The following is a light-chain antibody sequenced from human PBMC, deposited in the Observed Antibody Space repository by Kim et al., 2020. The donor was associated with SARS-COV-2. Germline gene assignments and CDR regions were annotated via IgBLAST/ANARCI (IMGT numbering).Light chain of an antibody. CDR2: QAS. V-gene: IGLV3-1*01. J-gene: IGLJ2*01. CDR3: QAWDSSTAV. CDR1: NLGDKY. Sequence: SVSPGQTASITCSGDNLGDKYACWYQQKPGQSPVLVIYQASKRPSGIPERFSGSNSGNTATLTISGTQAMDEADYYCQAWDSSTAVFGGGTQLTVL.